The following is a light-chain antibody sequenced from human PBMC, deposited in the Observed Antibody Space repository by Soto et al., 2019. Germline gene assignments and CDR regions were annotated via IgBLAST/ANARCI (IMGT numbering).Light chain of an antibody. V-gene: IGLV1-40*01. CDR1: SSNIGAGYD. CDR3: QSYDNSLSGWV. J-gene: IGLJ3*02. Sequence: QLVLTQPPSVSGAPGQRVTISCTGSSSNIGAGYDVHWYQQLPGTAPKLLIYGNSDRPSGVPDRFSGSKSGTSASLVITGLQAEDEADYYCQSYDNSLSGWVFGGGTKLTVL. CDR2: GNS.